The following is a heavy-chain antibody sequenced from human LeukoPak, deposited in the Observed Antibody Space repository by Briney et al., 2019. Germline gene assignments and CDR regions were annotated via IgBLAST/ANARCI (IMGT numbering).Heavy chain of an antibody. D-gene: IGHD5-12*01. Sequence: SETLSLTCTVSGGSISTYYWSWIRQPPGKGLEWIGYVYYSGSTNYNPSLKSRVTISVDTSKNQFSLKLSSVTAADTAVYYCAREGDGYNRFDYWGQGTLVTVSS. CDR2: VYYSGST. CDR1: GGSISTYY. J-gene: IGHJ4*02. CDR3: AREGDGYNRFDY. V-gene: IGHV4-59*01.